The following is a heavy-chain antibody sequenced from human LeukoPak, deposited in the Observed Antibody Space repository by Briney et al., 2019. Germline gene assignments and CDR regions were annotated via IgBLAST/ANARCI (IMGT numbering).Heavy chain of an antibody. J-gene: IGHJ4*02. CDR1: GYTFTSYG. D-gene: IGHD6-19*01. CDR3: VRDNPGYSSGWYVDY. CDR2: ISAYNGNT. V-gene: IGHV1-18*01. Sequence: ASVKVSCKASGYTFTSYGISWVRQVPGQGLEWMGWISAYNGNTNYAQKLQGRVTMTTDTSTSTDYMELRSLRSDDTDVYYCVRDNPGYSSGWYVDYWGQGTLVTVSS.